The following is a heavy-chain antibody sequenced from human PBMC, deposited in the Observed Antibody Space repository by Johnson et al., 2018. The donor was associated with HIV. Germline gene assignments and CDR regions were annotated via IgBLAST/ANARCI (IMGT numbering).Heavy chain of an antibody. CDR2: LGTSGDT. D-gene: IGHD3-10*01. V-gene: IGHV3-13*01. J-gene: IGHJ3*02. CDR3: ARRRSYDDAFDI. Sequence: MLLVESGGGVVQPGGSLRLSCAASGFTFSSYAMHWVRQPTGKGLEWVSGLGTSGDTYSGSVKGRFTVSRENAKNFLYLQMNSRRAGDTAIYYCARRRSYDDAFDIWGRGTMVTVSS. CDR1: GFTFSSYA.